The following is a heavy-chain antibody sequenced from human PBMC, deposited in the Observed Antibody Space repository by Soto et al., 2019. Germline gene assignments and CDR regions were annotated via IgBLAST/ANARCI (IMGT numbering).Heavy chain of an antibody. CDR3: AREVGAPSGWLDP. J-gene: IGHJ5*02. V-gene: IGHV3-23*01. Sequence: EVQLSESGGDLRQPGGSLRLSCAASGSTFSNYAMTWVRQTPGKGLEWVSGISGSGGLKYYADSVQGRFTVSRDNSKNILYLQMDNLRDADTALYYCAREVGAPSGWLDPWGQGTQVTVSS. D-gene: IGHD1-26*01. CDR1: GSTFSNYA. CDR2: ISGSGGLK.